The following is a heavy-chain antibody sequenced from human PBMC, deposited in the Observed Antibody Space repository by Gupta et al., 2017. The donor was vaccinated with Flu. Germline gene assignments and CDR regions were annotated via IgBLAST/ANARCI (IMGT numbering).Heavy chain of an antibody. V-gene: IGHV1-8*01. D-gene: IGHD5-18*01. CDR3: ALDSYGRRGMDV. Sequence: GTIRGLEWMGWMNPNSGNTGYAQKFQGRVTMTRNTSISTAYMELSSLRSEDTAVYYCALDSYGRRGMDVWGQGTTVTVSS. J-gene: IGHJ6*02. CDR2: MNPNSGNT.